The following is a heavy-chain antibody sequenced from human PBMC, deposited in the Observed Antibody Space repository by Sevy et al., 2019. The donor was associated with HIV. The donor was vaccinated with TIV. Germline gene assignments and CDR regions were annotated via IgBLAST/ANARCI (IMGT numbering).Heavy chain of an antibody. CDR1: GFTFSSYG. V-gene: IGHV3-30*18. CDR3: AKGVAVAGTVY. D-gene: IGHD6-19*01. CDR2: ISYDGSNK. J-gene: IGHJ4*02. Sequence: GGSLRLSCAASGFTFSSYGMHWVRQAPGKGLEWVAVISYDGSNKYYAHSVKGRFTISRDNSKNTLYLQMNSLRAEDTAVYYCAKGVAVAGTVYWGQGTLVTVSS.